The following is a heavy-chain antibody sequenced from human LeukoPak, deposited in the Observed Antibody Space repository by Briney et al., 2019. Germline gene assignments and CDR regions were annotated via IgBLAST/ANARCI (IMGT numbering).Heavy chain of an antibody. CDR2: IFPSGGEI. J-gene: IGHJ4*02. CDR1: GFTFSTFA. Sequence: GGSLRLSCAASGFTFSTFAMIWVRQPPGKGLEWVSSIFPSGGEIHYADSVKGRFTISRDNSKNTLYLQMISLRAEDTAVYYCAQAALRSTPPPFDYCRQGTLVTVSS. D-gene: IGHD4-17*01. CDR3: AQAALRSTPPPFDY. V-gene: IGHV3-23*01.